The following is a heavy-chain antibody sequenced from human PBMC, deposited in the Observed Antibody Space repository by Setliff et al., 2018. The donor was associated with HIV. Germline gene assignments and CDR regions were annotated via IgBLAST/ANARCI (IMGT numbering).Heavy chain of an antibody. Sequence: PGGSLRLSCAASGFTFSSYTMNWVRQAPGKGLEWVSSISSSSYYIYYADSVRGRFTISRDNAKNSLFLQMNSLRAEDTAIYYCARTGLSSIAALRDAFDIWGQGTMVTVSS. CDR1: GFTFSSYT. CDR2: ISSSSYYI. J-gene: IGHJ3*02. CDR3: ARTGLSSIAALRDAFDI. D-gene: IGHD6-6*01. V-gene: IGHV3-21*01.